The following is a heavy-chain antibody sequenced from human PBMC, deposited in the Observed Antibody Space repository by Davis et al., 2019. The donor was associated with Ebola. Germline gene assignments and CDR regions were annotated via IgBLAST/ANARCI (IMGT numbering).Heavy chain of an antibody. CDR2: MYYSGST. J-gene: IGHJ3*02. V-gene: IGHV4-59*01. CDR1: GGSISSYY. Sequence: MPSETLSLTCTVSGGSISSYYRSWIRQPPGKGLEWIGYMYYSGSTNYNPSLKSRVTISLDTSKNQFSLKVRSVTAADTAMYYCARYPHAFDIWGQGTMVTVSS. CDR3: ARYPHAFDI.